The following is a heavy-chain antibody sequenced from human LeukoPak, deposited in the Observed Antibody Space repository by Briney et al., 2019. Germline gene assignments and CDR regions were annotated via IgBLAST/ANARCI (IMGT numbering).Heavy chain of an antibody. CDR1: GGSISSSSYY. Sequence: SETLSLTCTVSGGSISSSSYYWGWIRQPPGKGLEWIGYIYYSGSTYYNPSLKSRVTISVDTSKNQFSLKLISVTAADTAVYYCARGGFYCGGDCYVDYWGQGTLVTVSS. J-gene: IGHJ4*02. CDR2: IYYSGST. D-gene: IGHD2-21*02. CDR3: ARGGFYCGGDCYVDY. V-gene: IGHV4-39*01.